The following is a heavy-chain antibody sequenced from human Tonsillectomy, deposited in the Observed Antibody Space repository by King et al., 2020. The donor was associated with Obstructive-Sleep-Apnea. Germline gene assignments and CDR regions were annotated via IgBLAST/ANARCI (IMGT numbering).Heavy chain of an antibody. V-gene: IGHV3-13*05. Sequence: VQLVESGGGLVQPGGSLRLSCAASEFTFSSYDMHWVRQATGKGLEWVSGISIAGDPYYPGSVKGRFTISRENAKSSLYLQINSLRAGDTAVYYCARGVWFGVRRDDYALDVWGQGTTVTVSS. J-gene: IGHJ6*02. CDR3: ARGVWFGVRRDDYALDV. CDR2: ISIAGDP. D-gene: IGHD3-10*01. CDR1: EFTFSSYD.